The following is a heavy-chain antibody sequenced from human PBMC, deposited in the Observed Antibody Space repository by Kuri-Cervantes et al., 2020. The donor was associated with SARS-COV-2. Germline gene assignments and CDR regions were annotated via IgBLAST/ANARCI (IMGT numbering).Heavy chain of an antibody. V-gene: IGHV3-30*03. D-gene: IGHD3-22*01. CDR2: ISYDGSNK. CDR1: GFTFDNYA. CDR3: ARDLSYEGSGYYYLDS. J-gene: IGHJ4*02. Sequence: GESLKISCAVSGFTFDNYAMTWFRQAPGKGLEWVAVISYDGSNKYYADSVKGRFTISRDDSKNTLYLQMNSLRAEDTAVYYCARDLSYEGSGYYYLDSWGRGTLVTVSS.